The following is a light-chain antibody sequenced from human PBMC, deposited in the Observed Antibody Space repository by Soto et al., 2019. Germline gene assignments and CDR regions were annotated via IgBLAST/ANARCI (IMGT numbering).Light chain of an antibody. V-gene: IGLV2-11*01. Sequence: QSALTQPRSVSGSPGQSVTISCTGTSGDVGGYNFVSWYQQYPGKAPKLIIYDVIKRPSGVPDRFSGSKSGNTASLTISGLQAEDEADYYCCSYAGTYTLWVFGGGTKLTVL. J-gene: IGLJ3*02. CDR1: SGDVGGYNF. CDR3: CSYAGTYTLWV. CDR2: DVI.